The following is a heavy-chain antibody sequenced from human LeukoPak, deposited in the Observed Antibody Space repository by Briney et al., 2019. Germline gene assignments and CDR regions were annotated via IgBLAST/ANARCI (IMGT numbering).Heavy chain of an antibody. D-gene: IGHD1-1*01. Sequence: SQTLSLTCTVSGSSVSSDEYYWGWVRQHPGKGLEWIGYVYYSGSSYYIPSLESRVTMSVEVSKNQFSLELRSVTAADTAVYYCARGLERRGRGFDPWGQGTLVTVSS. J-gene: IGHJ5*02. CDR1: GSSVSSDEYY. V-gene: IGHV4-31*03. CDR2: VYYSGSS. CDR3: ARGLERRGRGFDP.